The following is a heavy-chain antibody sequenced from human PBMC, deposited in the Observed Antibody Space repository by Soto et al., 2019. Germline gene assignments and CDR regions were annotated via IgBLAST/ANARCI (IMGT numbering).Heavy chain of an antibody. Sequence: PGKSPKISFKGSGYSFTSYWISWERQMPGKGLEWMGRIDPSDSYTNYSPSFQGHVTISADKSISTAYLQWSSLKASDTAMYYCARLQAAAGDNDLTFDYWGQGTLVTVSS. V-gene: IGHV5-10-1*01. CDR1: GYSFTSYW. CDR3: ARLQAAAGDNDLTFDY. D-gene: IGHD6-13*01. CDR2: IDPSDSYT. J-gene: IGHJ4*02.